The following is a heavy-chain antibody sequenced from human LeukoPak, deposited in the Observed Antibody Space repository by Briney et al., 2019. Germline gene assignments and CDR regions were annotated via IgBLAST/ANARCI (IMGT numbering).Heavy chain of an antibody. D-gene: IGHD3-9*01. CDR3: ARTIFREFDY. CDR1: GFTFGSYS. V-gene: IGHV3-48*01. CDR2: ISSSSSTI. J-gene: IGHJ4*02. Sequence: GGSLRLSCAASGFTFGSYSMNWVRQAPGKGLEWVSYISSSSSTIYYADSVKGRFTISRDNAKNSLYLQMDSLRAEDTAVYYCARTIFREFDYWGQGTLVAVSS.